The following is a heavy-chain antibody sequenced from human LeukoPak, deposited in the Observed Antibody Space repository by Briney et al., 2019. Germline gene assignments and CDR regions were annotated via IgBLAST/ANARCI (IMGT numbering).Heavy chain of an antibody. CDR3: AREIVGATRGGYYYYYYVDV. J-gene: IGHJ6*03. CDR2: IYSSGST. Sequence: SETLSLTCTVSGGSISSYYWSWIRQPAGKGLEWIGRIYSSGSTNYNPSLKSRVTISVDTSKNQFSLKLSSVTAADTAVYYCAREIVGATRGGYYYYYYVDVWGKGTTVTVSS. CDR1: GGSISSYY. V-gene: IGHV4-4*07. D-gene: IGHD1-26*01.